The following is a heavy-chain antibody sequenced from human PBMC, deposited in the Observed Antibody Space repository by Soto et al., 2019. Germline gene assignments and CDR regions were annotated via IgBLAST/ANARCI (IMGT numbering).Heavy chain of an antibody. V-gene: IGHV3-23*01. CDR1: GFTFSSYA. D-gene: IGHD1-1*01. J-gene: IGHJ4*02. CDR2: ISGSGGST. Sequence: EVQLLESGGGLVQPGGSLRLSCAASGFTFSSYAMSWVRQAPGKGREWVSAISGSGGSTYYADSVKGRFTISRDNSKNTLYLQMNSLRAEDTAVYYCAKPYYNWNVGNDDYWGQGTLVTVSS. CDR3: AKPYYNWNVGNDDY.